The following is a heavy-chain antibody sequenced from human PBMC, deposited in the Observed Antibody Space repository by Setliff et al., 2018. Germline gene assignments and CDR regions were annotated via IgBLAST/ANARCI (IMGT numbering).Heavy chain of an antibody. Sequence: GGSLRLSCAASGFTFSTYRMHWVRQAPGKGLEWVAVISYDGSNKYYADSVKGRFTISRDNSKNTLYLQMNSLRAEDTAVYYCAKDVGRGSGYYYYTDVWGKGTTVTVSS. CDR2: ISYDGSNK. J-gene: IGHJ6*03. D-gene: IGHD2-15*01. CDR3: AKDVGRGSGYYYYTDV. V-gene: IGHV3-30*18. CDR1: GFTFSTYR.